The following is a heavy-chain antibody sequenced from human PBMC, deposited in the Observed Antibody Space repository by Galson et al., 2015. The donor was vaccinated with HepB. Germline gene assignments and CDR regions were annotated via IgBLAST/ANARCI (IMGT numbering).Heavy chain of an antibody. CDR3: ASSHGSWYRSLLDY. D-gene: IGHD6-13*01. CDR1: GYTFTSYG. CDR2: ISAYNGNT. J-gene: IGHJ4*02. Sequence: SVKVSCKASGYTFTSYGISWVRQAPGQGLEWMGWISAYNGNTNYAQKLQGRVTITADKSTSTAYMELSSLRSEDTAVYYCASSHGSWYRSLLDYWGQGTLVTVSS. V-gene: IGHV1-18*04.